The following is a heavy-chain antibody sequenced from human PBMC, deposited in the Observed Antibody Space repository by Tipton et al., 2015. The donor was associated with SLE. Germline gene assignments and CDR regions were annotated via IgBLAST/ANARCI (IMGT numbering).Heavy chain of an antibody. D-gene: IGHD3-9*01. V-gene: IGHV3-33*06. Sequence: SLRLSCAASGFTFLSYGMHWVRQAPGKGLEWVATIWYDGSNIYYAESENGRFTISRDNVKKILYLQMNSLRAEDTAVYYCAKGAIGTGWGFDHWGQGTLVTVSS. CDR1: GFTFLSYG. CDR3: AKGAIGTGWGFDH. CDR2: IWYDGSNI. J-gene: IGHJ4*02.